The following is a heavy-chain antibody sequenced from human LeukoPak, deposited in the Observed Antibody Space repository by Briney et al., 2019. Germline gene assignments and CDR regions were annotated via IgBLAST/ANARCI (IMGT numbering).Heavy chain of an antibody. Sequence: KPSETLSLTCTVSGGSISSYYWSWIRQPPGEGLEWIGYIYYSGSTNYNPSLKSRVTISVDTSKNQFSLKLSSVTAADTAVYYCARVPRQGQLPEIHFDYWGQGTLVTVSS. J-gene: IGHJ4*02. V-gene: IGHV4-59*01. CDR1: GGSISSYY. CDR3: ARVPRQGQLPEIHFDY. D-gene: IGHD2-2*01. CDR2: IYYSGST.